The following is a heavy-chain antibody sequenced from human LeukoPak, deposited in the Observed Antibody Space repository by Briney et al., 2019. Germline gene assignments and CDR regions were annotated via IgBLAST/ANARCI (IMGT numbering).Heavy chain of an antibody. CDR3: ARDRELLWFGELSEYYYMDV. CDR2: IYHSGST. J-gene: IGHJ6*03. CDR1: GYSISSGYY. D-gene: IGHD3-10*01. Sequence: SETLSLTCAVSGYSISSGYYWGWIRQPPGKGLEWIGSIYHSGSTYHNPSLKSRVTISVDTSKNQFSLKLSSVTAADTAVYYCARDRELLWFGELSEYYYMDVWGKGTTVTVSS. V-gene: IGHV4-38-2*02.